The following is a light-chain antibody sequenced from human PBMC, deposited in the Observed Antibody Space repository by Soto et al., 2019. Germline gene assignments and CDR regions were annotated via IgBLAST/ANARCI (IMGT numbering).Light chain of an antibody. V-gene: IGKV1-5*01. Sequence: DIQMTQSPSTLSASVGNRVTITCRASQSISSWLAWYQQNPGKAPKLLIYDASRLESGVPSRFSGSGSGTEFTLTISHLQPDDFATYYSQQYNSYSRTFGQGTTGDSK. J-gene: IGKJ1*01. CDR1: QSISSW. CDR2: DAS. CDR3: QQYNSYSRT.